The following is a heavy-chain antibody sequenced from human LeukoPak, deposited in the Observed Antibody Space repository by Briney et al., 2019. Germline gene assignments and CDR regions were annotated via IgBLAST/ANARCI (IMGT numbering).Heavy chain of an antibody. Sequence: SETLSLTCTVSGGSISSSSYYWVWIRQPPGKGLEWIGSMYYGGSTYYNPSLESRVTISVDTSKNQFSLKLSSVTAADTAVYYCARLGWQWLVYAFDIWGQGTMVTVSS. D-gene: IGHD6-19*01. CDR2: MYYGGST. J-gene: IGHJ3*02. CDR3: ARLGWQWLVYAFDI. CDR1: GGSISSSSYY. V-gene: IGHV4-39*01.